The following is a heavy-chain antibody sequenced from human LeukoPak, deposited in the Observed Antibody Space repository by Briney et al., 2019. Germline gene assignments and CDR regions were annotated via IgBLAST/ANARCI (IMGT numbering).Heavy chain of an antibody. CDR3: ARLLPDGFDY. J-gene: IGHJ4*02. D-gene: IGHD1-14*01. V-gene: IGHV4-39*07. CDR2: VYYSGST. CDR1: GGSISVTGYY. Sequence: SETXXLTCTVSGGSISVTGYYWTWIRQSPGKGLEWIGNVYYSGSTYSNPPLQSRLTISIDTSKNHFSLKLNSVTAADTAVYYCARLLPDGFDYWGQGTLVTVSS.